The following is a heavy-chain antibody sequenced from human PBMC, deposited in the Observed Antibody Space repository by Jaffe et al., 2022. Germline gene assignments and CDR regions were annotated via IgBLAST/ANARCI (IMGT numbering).Heavy chain of an antibody. CDR1: GFIFGDYA. D-gene: IGHD2-21*02. Sequence: EVQLVESGGDLVQPGRSLRLSCTTSGFIFGDYAVSWVRQAPGKGLEWVGFIRSKIYGGTTEYAASVQGRFTISRDDSRSIAYLQMNSLQAEDTAVYYCSREARVSYCAGDCYFMIDFWGQGTLVIVSS. V-gene: IGHV3-49*04. J-gene: IGHJ4*02. CDR2: IRSKIYGGTT. CDR3: SREARVSYCAGDCYFMIDF.